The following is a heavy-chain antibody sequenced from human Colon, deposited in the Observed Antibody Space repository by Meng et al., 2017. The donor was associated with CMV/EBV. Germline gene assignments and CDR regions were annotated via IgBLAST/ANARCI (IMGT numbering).Heavy chain of an antibody. Sequence: ETLSLTCTVSGGSISSNGYYWGWVRQAPGKGLEWVAGINWNGGSTSYADSGKGRFTISRDNAKNSLYLQMNSLRAEDTALYYWARDYIVVSYGMDVWGQGTTVTVSS. V-gene: IGHV3-20*04. D-gene: IGHD2-15*01. CDR2: INWNGGST. J-gene: IGHJ6*02. CDR1: GGSISSNGYY. CDR3: ARDYIVVSYGMDV.